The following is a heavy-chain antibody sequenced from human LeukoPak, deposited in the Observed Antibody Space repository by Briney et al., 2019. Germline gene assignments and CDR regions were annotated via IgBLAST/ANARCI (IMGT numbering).Heavy chain of an antibody. CDR2: ISSSSSYI. V-gene: IGHV3-21*01. CDR1: GFTFSSDS. J-gene: IGHJ4*02. Sequence: GGSLRLSCAASGFTFSSDSMNWVRQAPGKGLEWVSSISSSSSYIYYADSVKGRFTISRDNAKNSLYLQMNSLRAEDTAVYYCARDFMIAAVFDYWGQGTLVTVSS. CDR3: ARDFMIAAVFDY. D-gene: IGHD6-13*01.